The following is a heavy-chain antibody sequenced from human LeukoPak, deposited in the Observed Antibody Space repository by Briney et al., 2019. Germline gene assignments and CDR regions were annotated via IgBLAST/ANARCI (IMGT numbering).Heavy chain of an antibody. Sequence: PGGSLRLSCTASGFTFGDYAMSWFRQAPGKGLEWVGFIRSKAYGGTTEYAASVKGRFTISRDDSKSIAYLQMNSLKTEDTAVYYCTRDTLDPYYYDSSGYYHPGGQGTLVTVSS. J-gene: IGHJ5*02. CDR1: GFTFGDYA. V-gene: IGHV3-49*03. D-gene: IGHD3-22*01. CDR2: IRSKAYGGTT. CDR3: TRDTLDPYYYDSSGYYHP.